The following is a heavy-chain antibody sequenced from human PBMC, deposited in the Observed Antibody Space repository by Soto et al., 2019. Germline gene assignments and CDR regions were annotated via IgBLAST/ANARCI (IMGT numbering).Heavy chain of an antibody. D-gene: IGHD2-8*01. J-gene: IGHJ4*02. V-gene: IGHV3-30*18. CDR3: AKNGATRGKILIDY. CDR2: ISYDGSNN. CDR1: RVPYSGYG. Sequence: PGGSLRLSCADSRVPYSGYGRHWVRQAPGKGLEWVAVISYDGSNNYYADSVKGRFTISRDNSKNTLYLQMNSLRAEDTAVYYCAKNGATRGKILIDYWGQGTLVPVSS.